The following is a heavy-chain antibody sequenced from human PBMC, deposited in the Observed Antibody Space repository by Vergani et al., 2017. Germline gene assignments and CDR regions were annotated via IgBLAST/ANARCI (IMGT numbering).Heavy chain of an antibody. CDR3: DRGSAAADDY. V-gene: IGHV3-66*01. CDR2: IYSGGST. D-gene: IGHD6-13*01. Sequence: EVQLVESGGGLVKPGGSLRLSCAASGFTFSSYSMNWVRQAPGKGLEWVSVIYSGGSTYYADSVKGRFTISRDNSKNTLYLKMNSLRAEDTAVYYCDRGSAAADDYWGQGTLVTVSS. J-gene: IGHJ4*02. CDR1: GFTFSSYS.